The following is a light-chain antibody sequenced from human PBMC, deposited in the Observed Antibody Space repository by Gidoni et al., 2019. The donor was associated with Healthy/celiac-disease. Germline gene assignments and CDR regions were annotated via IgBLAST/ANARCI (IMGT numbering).Light chain of an antibody. CDR2: EVN. Sequence: QSALTQPASVSGSPGQSITISCTGTSSDVGGYTLVSWYQQHPGKAPKLMIYEVNNRPSGVSNRFSGSKSGNTASLTISGLQADDESDYYCSSYTSSSTLYVFGTGTKVTVL. CDR1: SSDVGGYTL. J-gene: IGLJ1*01. V-gene: IGLV2-14*01. CDR3: SSYTSSSTLYV.